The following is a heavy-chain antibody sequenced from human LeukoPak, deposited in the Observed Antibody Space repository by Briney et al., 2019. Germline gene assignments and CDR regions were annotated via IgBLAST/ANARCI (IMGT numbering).Heavy chain of an antibody. CDR3: ARSDGSGSYYAFDI. V-gene: IGHV1-3*01. CDR1: GYTFTSYA. J-gene: IGHJ3*02. D-gene: IGHD3-10*01. CDR2: INAGNGNT. Sequence: ASVKVSCKASGYTFTSYAMHWVRQAPGQRLEWMGWINAGNGNTKYSQKFQGRVTITWDTSASTAYMELSSLRSEDTAVYYCARSDGSGSYYAFDIWGQGTMVTVSS.